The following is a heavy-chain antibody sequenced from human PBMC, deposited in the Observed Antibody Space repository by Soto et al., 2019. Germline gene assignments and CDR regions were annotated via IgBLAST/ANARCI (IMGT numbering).Heavy chain of an antibody. Sequence: EVQLVESGGGLVQPGGSLRLSCAASEFTFSSYWMSWVRQPPGKGLEWVAIIKQDGSEKYYVDSVKGRFTISRDNAGNSLYLRMDSLRADDTAVYYCARALYRGPFDYWGQGTLVTVSS. J-gene: IGHJ4*02. V-gene: IGHV3-7*05. CDR3: ARALYRGPFDY. D-gene: IGHD2-15*01. CDR2: IKQDGSEK. CDR1: EFTFSSYW.